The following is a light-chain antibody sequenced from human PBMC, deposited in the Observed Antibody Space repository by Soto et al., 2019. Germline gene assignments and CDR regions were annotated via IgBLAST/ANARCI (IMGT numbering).Light chain of an antibody. CDR1: SSDVGTYNY. J-gene: IGLJ3*02. Sequence: QSALTQPRSVSGSPGQSVAISCTGTSSDVGTYNYVSWYQQHPGKAPKLMIYDVSKRPSGVPDRFSGSKSGNTASLTISGLQAEDEADYYCCSYAGNYNWVFGGGTKLTVL. CDR3: CSYAGNYNWV. CDR2: DVS. V-gene: IGLV2-11*01.